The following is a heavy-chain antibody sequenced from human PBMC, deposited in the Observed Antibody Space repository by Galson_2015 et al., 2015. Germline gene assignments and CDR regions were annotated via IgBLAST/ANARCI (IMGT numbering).Heavy chain of an antibody. CDR3: ARVITELYAYWYFDL. J-gene: IGHJ2*01. Sequence: PLSLTCNVSGGSISSTAYHWGWIRQHPGKGLEWIGYIYYSGSTYYNPSLKSRVTISVDTSKNQFSLKLTSVTAADTAVYYCARVITELYAYWYFDLWGRGTLFTVSS. CDR2: IYYSGST. CDR1: GGSISSTAYH. D-gene: IGHD1-20*01. V-gene: IGHV4-31*03.